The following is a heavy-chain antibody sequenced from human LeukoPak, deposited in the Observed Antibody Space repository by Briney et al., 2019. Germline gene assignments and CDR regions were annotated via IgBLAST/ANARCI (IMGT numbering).Heavy chain of an antibody. J-gene: IGHJ3*02. Sequence: SETLSLTCTVSGGSISSYYWSWIRQPPGKGLEWIGYIYYSGSTNYNPSLKSRVTISVDTSKNQFSLKLSSVTAADTAVYYCAREAAPHDAFDIWGQGIMVTVSS. D-gene: IGHD6-25*01. CDR1: GGSISSYY. CDR3: AREAAPHDAFDI. CDR2: IYYSGST. V-gene: IGHV4-59*01.